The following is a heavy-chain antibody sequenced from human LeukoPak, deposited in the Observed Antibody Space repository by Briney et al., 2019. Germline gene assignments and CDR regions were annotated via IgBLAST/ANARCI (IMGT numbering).Heavy chain of an antibody. CDR2: IKQDGSEK. V-gene: IGHV3-7*01. Sequence: GGSERLCCAASGFTFSSYWMSWVRQAPGKGLEWVANIKQDGSEKYYVDSVKGRFTISRDNAKNSLYLQMNSLRAEDTAVYYCARSYSGSYFYNIWGQGTMVTVSS. CDR3: ARSYSGSYFYNI. CDR1: GFTFSSYW. J-gene: IGHJ3*02. D-gene: IGHD1-26*01.